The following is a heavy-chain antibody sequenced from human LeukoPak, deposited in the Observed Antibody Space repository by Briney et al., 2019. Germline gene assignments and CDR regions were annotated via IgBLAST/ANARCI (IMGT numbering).Heavy chain of an antibody. CDR2: INTNTGNP. CDR1: GYTFTGYY. J-gene: IGHJ4*02. D-gene: IGHD3-10*01. V-gene: IGHV7-4-1*02. Sequence: ASVTVSCKASGYTFTGYYMHWVRQAPGQGLEWMGWINTNTGNPTYAQGFTGRFVFSLDTSVSTAYLQISSLKAEDTAVYYCAREHLRSGYYPFDYWGQGTLVTVSS. CDR3: AREHLRSGYYPFDY.